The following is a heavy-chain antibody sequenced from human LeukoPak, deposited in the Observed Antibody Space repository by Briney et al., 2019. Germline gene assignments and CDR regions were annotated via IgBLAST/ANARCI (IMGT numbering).Heavy chain of an antibody. D-gene: IGHD3-9*01. Sequence: ASVKVSCTASGYTFTGYYMHWVRQAPGQGLEWMGWINPNTGGTNYAQNFQDRVTMTSDASISTAYMDLSRLTSDDTAVYYCARSQYDVLTGSPDYWGQGTLVTVSS. CDR3: ARSQYDVLTGSPDY. CDR1: GYTFTGYY. CDR2: INPNTGGT. V-gene: IGHV1-2*02. J-gene: IGHJ4*02.